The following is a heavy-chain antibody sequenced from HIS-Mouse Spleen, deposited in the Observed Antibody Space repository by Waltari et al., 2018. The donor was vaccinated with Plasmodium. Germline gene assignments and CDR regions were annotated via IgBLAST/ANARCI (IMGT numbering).Heavy chain of an antibody. CDR1: GYTFTGYY. D-gene: IGHD6-13*01. Sequence: QVQLVQSGAEVKKPGASVKVSCKASGYTFTGYYMPWVRQAPGQGFEWMGWINPNSGGTNYAQKFQGGVTMTRDTSISTAYMELSRLRSDDTAVYYCARVLGYKAAAGTFVEYFQHWGQGTLVTVSS. V-gene: IGHV1-2*02. J-gene: IGHJ1*01. CDR3: ARVLGYKAAAGTFVEYFQH. CDR2: INPNSGGT.